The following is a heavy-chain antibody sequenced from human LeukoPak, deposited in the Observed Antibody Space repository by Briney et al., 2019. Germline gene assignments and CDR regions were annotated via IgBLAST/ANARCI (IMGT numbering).Heavy chain of an antibody. V-gene: IGHV3-30*03. CDR2: ISYDGSNK. J-gene: IGHJ4*02. D-gene: IGHD6-19*01. CDR3: ARDVSGWPEYYFDY. Sequence: GGSLRLSCAASGFTFSNYGMHWVRQAPGKGLEWVALISYDGSNKYYPDSVKGRFTISRDNSKNTLYLQMNSLRAEDTAVYYCARDVSGWPEYYFDYWGQGTLVTVSS. CDR1: GFTFSNYG.